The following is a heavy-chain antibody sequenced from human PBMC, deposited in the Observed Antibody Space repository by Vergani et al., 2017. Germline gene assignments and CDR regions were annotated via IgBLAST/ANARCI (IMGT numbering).Heavy chain of an antibody. J-gene: IGHJ4*02. V-gene: IGHV3-30*03. CDR2: ISFDGSNM. Sequence: VQLLESGGGLVQPGGSLRLSCAASGFTFSSYAMSWVRQAPGKGLEWVAVISFDGSNMYYADSVKGRFTISRDNSKNTLYLQMNSLRAEDTAVYYCARTMVRGVITFDYWGQGTLVTVSS. CDR1: GFTFSSYA. CDR3: ARTMVRGVITFDY. D-gene: IGHD3-10*01.